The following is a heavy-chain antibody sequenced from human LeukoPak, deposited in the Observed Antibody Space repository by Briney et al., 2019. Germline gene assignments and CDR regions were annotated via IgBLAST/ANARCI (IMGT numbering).Heavy chain of an antibody. CDR2: ISHSSSYI. CDR1: GFTFSSYA. Sequence: GGSLRLSCAASGFTFSSYAMSWVRQAPGKGLEWVSSISHSSSYIYYADSVRGRFTISRDNTKNSLYLQINSLRVEDTAVYYCANGPDYGGSYYFDYWGQGTLVTVSS. D-gene: IGHD4-23*01. V-gene: IGHV3-21*01. J-gene: IGHJ4*02. CDR3: ANGPDYGGSYYFDY.